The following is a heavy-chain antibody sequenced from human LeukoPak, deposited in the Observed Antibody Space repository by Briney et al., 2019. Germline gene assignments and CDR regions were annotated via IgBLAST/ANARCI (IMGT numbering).Heavy chain of an antibody. J-gene: IGHJ6*03. CDR2: INHSGST. CDR3: ARQERSGSYYPALYYYYYYMDV. D-gene: IGHD3-10*01. V-gene: IGHV4-34*01. Sequence: PSETLSLTCAVYGGSFSGYYWSWIRQPPGKGLEWIGEINHSGSTNYNPSLKSRVTISINTSKNQFSLKLSSVTAADTAVYYCARQERSGSYYPALYYYYYYMDVWGKGTTVTISS. CDR1: GGSFSGYY.